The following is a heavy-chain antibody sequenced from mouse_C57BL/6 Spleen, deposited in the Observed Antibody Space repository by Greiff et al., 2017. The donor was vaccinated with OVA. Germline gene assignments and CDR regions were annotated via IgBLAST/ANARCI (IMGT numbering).Heavy chain of an antibody. V-gene: IGHV1-61*01. D-gene: IGHD1-1*01. J-gene: IGHJ2*01. CDR2: IYPSDSET. Sequence: QVQLQQPGAELVRPGSSVKLSCKASGYTFTSYWMDWVKQRPGQGLAWIGNIYPSDSETHYNQKFKDKATLTVDKSSSTAYMQLSSLTSEDSAVYYCARSKDYYGSSYWGQGTTLTVSS. CDR1: GYTFTSYW. CDR3: ARSKDYYGSSY.